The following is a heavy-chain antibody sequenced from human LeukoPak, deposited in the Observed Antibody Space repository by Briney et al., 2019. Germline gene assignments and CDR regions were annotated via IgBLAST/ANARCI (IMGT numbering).Heavy chain of an antibody. D-gene: IGHD2-15*01. J-gene: IGHJ5*02. V-gene: IGHV1-69*05. Sequence: SVKVSCKASGGTFSSYAISWVRQAPGQGLEWMGRIIPIFGTANYAQKFQGRVTITTDESTSTAYMELSSLRSEDTAVYYCASSGGSGYWFDPWGQGTLVTISS. CDR3: ASSGGSGYWFDP. CDR2: IIPIFGTA. CDR1: GGTFSSYA.